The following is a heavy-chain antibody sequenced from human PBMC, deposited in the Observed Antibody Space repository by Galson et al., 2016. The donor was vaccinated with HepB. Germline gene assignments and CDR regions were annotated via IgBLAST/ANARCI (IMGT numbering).Heavy chain of an antibody. V-gene: IGHV3-7*04. J-gene: IGHJ2*01. Sequence: SLRLSCAASGFTFSNYWMSWVRQAPGKGLEWVAKINKDGSEKYYVDSVKGRFIISRDNANNSLYLQMDSLRAEDTAVYYCAWKFWHFDLWGRGNLVTVSS. CDR2: INKDGSEK. CDR3: AWKFWHFDL. CDR1: GFTFSNYW.